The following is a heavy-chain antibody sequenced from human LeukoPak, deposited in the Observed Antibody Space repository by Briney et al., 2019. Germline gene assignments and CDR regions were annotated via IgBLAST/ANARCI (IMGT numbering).Heavy chain of an antibody. D-gene: IGHD6-6*01. CDR3: ARDPERYSSSSGFGESDAFDI. Sequence: GGSLRLSCAASGFTFSGYSMNWVRQAPGKGLEWVSSISSSSSYIYYADSVKGRFTISRDNAKNSLYLQMNSLRAEDTAVYYCARDPERYSSSSGFGESDAFDIWGQGTMVTVSS. J-gene: IGHJ3*02. CDR2: ISSSSSYI. V-gene: IGHV3-21*01. CDR1: GFTFSGYS.